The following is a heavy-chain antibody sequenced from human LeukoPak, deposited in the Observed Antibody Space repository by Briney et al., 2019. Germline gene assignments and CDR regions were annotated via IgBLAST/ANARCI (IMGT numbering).Heavy chain of an antibody. D-gene: IGHD6-13*01. J-gene: IGHJ5*02. V-gene: IGHV4-59*08. CDR1: GGSISSSY. Sequence: PLETLSLICTVSGGSISSSYWSWIRQPPGKGLEWIGYIYYSGSTYYKPSLRSRVTMSVDTSKNQLSLKLSSVTAADTAVYYCARQVTAAAGTNWFDPWGQGTPGTVSS. CDR3: ARQVTAAAGTNWFDP. CDR2: IYYSGST.